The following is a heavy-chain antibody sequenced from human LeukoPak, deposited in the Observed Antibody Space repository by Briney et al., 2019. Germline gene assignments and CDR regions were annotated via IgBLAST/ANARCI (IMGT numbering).Heavy chain of an antibody. CDR2: IYPGDSDT. D-gene: IGHD5-18*01. V-gene: IGHV5-51*01. CDR1: GYSFTSYW. CDR3: ERRGYSYGSPFDY. J-gene: IGHJ4*02. Sequence: AESLKISCKGSGYSFTSYWVGWVRQMPGRELEWLGIIYPGDSDTRYSPSFQRQVTTSADKSISTAYLQWSSLKASETAMYYGERRGYSYGSPFDYWGQGTLVTVSS.